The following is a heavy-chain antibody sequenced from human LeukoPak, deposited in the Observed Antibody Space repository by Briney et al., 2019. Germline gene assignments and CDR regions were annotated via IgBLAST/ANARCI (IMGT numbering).Heavy chain of an antibody. J-gene: IGHJ2*01. Sequence: ASVKVSCKASEYTFTGYYMHWVRQAPGQGLEWMGWINPNSGGTHYAPKFQGRVTMTRDTSISTAYMELSRLRSDDTAGYYCARGPYVPFPNWYFDLWGRGTLVTVSS. D-gene: IGHD3-10*02. CDR2: INPNSGGT. CDR3: ARGPYVPFPNWYFDL. V-gene: IGHV1-2*02. CDR1: EYTFTGYY.